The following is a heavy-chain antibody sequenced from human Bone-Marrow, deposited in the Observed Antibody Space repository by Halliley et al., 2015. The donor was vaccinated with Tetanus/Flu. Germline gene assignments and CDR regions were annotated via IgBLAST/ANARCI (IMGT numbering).Heavy chain of an antibody. J-gene: IGHJ4*02. V-gene: IGHV3-74*01. CDR3: ARKAAAATGFDY. CDR2: IKFDGTPT. D-gene: IGHD6-13*01. Sequence: CVSRIKFDGTPTTYADSVKGRFPISRDNANNTVYLQMNSLTAEDTAVYFCARKAAAATGFDYWGQGTLVAVSS.